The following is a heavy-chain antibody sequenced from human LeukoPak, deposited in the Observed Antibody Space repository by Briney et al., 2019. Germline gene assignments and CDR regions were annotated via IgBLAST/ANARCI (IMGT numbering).Heavy chain of an antibody. CDR1: GFTFSDYY. Sequence: PGGSLRLSCAASGFTFSDYYMSWIRQAPGKGLEWVSYISSSGSTIYYADSVKGRFTISRDNAKNSLYLQMNSLRAEDTAVYYCARHLVRAVPAAPFQHWGQGTLVTVSS. J-gene: IGHJ1*01. CDR3: ARHLVRAVPAAPFQH. CDR2: ISSSGSTI. V-gene: IGHV3-11*01. D-gene: IGHD2-2*01.